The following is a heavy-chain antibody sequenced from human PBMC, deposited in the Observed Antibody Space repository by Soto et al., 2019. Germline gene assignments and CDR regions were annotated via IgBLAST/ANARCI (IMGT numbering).Heavy chain of an antibody. CDR1: GYTFTSYD. CDR3: ARGALVVASTHDAFDI. Sequence: SVKVSCKASGYTFTSYDFNWVRQVTGQGLEWMGWMNPNSGNTGYAQKFQGRVTMTRNTSISTAYMELSSLRSEDTAVYYCARGALVVASTHDAFDIWGQGTMVTVSS. CDR2: MNPNSGNT. J-gene: IGHJ3*02. D-gene: IGHD2-15*01. V-gene: IGHV1-8*01.